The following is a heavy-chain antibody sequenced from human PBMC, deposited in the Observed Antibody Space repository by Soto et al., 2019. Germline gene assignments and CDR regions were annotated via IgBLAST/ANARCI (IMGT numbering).Heavy chain of an antibody. J-gene: IGHJ4*02. Sequence: PGESLKISFQGSGYRFDAYWSGWVRPTPGKGLEWMGIICPGDSDTRYRPALRGQVAISVDKSINTAYLQWSSLETADTAMYFCARGGMSGTRPDYWGQGTQVTVSS. CDR1: GYRFDAYW. CDR2: ICPGDSDT. D-gene: IGHD3-3*01. V-gene: IGHV5-51*01. CDR3: ARGGMSGTRPDY.